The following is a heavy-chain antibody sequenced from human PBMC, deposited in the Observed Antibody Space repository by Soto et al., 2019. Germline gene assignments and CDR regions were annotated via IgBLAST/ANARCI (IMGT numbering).Heavy chain of an antibody. V-gene: IGHV1-69*13. Sequence: SVKASCKASGGIFSSYAISWVRQAPGQGFEWMGGIIPIFGTANYAQKFQGRVTITADESTSTAYMELSSLRSEDTAVYYCASSSSGYYWNAFDIWGQGTMVTVS. CDR3: ASSSSGYYWNAFDI. CDR2: IIPIFGTA. J-gene: IGHJ3*02. D-gene: IGHD3-22*01. CDR1: GGIFSSYA.